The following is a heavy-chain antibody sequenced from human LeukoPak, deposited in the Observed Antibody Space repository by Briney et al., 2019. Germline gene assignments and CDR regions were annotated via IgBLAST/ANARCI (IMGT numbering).Heavy chain of an antibody. D-gene: IGHD5-18*01. CDR3: ARARGYSYGYLRDYYYGMDV. CDR2: INHSGRT. CDR1: GGSFSGYY. V-gene: IGHV4-34*01. J-gene: IGHJ6*02. Sequence: SETLSLTCAVYGGSFSGYYWSWVRQPPGKGLEWIGEINHSGRTNYNPSLKSRVTISVDTSKNQFSLKLSSVTAADTAVYYCARARGYSYGYLRDYYYGMDVWGQGTTVTVSS.